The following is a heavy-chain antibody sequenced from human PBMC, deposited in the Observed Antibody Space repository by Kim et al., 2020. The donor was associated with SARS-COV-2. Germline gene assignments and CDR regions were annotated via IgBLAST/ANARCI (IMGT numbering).Heavy chain of an antibody. D-gene: IGHD3-16*01. CDR3: AKEMAFRSGSALDI. Sequence: ATSVRGQFTITRDNAKNSLYLQMNGLRAEDTAVYFCAKEMAFRSGSALDIWGQGTMVTVSS. V-gene: IGHV3-11*05. J-gene: IGHJ3*02.